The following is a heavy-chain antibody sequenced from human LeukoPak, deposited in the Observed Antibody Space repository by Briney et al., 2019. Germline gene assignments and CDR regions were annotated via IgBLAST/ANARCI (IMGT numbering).Heavy chain of an antibody. CDR3: AKDPSYGGKAFDY. V-gene: IGHV3-33*06. Sequence: PGGSLRLSCAASGFTFSSYGMHWVRQAPGKGLECVAVIWYDGSNKYYADSVKGRFTISRDNSKNTLYLQMNSLRAEDTAVYYCAKDPSYGGKAFDYWGQGTLVTVSS. D-gene: IGHD4-23*01. CDR1: GFTFSSYG. CDR2: IWYDGSNK. J-gene: IGHJ4*02.